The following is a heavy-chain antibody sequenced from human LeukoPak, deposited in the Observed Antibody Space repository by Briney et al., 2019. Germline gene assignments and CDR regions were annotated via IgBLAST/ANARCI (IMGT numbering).Heavy chain of an antibody. CDR3: AKDRTVGASYWYFDL. CDR2: INSDGSGT. Sequence: PGGSLRLSCPASGFSFSSYWMHWVRQAPGKGLVWVSRINSDGSGTSYADFVKGRFTISRDSSKNTLFLQMNTLRAEDTAIYYCAKDRTVGASYWYFDLWGRGTLVTVSS. V-gene: IGHV3-74*01. J-gene: IGHJ2*01. CDR1: GFSFSSYW. D-gene: IGHD1-26*01.